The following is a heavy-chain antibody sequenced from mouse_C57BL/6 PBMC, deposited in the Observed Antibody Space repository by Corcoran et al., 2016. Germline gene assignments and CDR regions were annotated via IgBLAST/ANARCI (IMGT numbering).Heavy chain of an antibody. D-gene: IGHD2-3*01. CDR1: GYTFTDYY. CDR2: INPNNGGT. V-gene: IGHV1-26*01. Sequence: EVQLQQSGRELVKPGASVKISCKASGYTFTDYYMNWVKQSHGKSLEWIGDINPNNGGTSYNQKFKGKATLTVDKSSSTAYMELRSLTSEDSAVYYCAREDDGFPYFDYWGQGTTLTVSS. J-gene: IGHJ2*01. CDR3: AREDDGFPYFDY.